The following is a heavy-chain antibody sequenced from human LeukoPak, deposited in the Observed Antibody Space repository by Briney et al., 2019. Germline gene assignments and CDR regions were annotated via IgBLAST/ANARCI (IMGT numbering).Heavy chain of an antibody. CDR2: IYPGDSDT. Sequence: GESLKISCKGSGYSFTSYWIGWVRQMPGKGLEWMGLIYPGDSDTRYSPSFQGQVTITADKSISTAYLQWSSLKASDTAMYYCARQGWNVVIPAAFDIWGQGTMVTVSS. CDR1: GYSFTSYW. J-gene: IGHJ3*02. V-gene: IGHV5-51*01. CDR3: ARQGWNVVIPAAFDI. D-gene: IGHD2-2*01.